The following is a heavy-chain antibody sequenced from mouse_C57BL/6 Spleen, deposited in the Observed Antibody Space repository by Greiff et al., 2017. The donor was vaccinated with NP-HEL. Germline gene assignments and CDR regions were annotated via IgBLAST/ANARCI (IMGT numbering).Heavy chain of an antibody. CDR3: GGEAYYSNSYAMDY. CDR2: IRSKSSNYAT. D-gene: IGHD2-5*01. J-gene: IGHJ4*01. V-gene: IGHV10-3*01. CDR1: GFTFNTYA. Sequence: EVMLVESGGGLVQPKGSLKLSCAASGFTFNTYAMHWVRQAPGKGLEWVARIRSKSSNYATYYADSVKDRFTISRDDSQSMLYLQMNNLKTEETAMYYCGGEAYYSNSYAMDYWGQGTSVTVSS.